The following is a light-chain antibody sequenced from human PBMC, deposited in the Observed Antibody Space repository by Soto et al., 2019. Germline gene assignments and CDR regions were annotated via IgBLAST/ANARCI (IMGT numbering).Light chain of an antibody. J-gene: IGLJ3*02. CDR2: EVS. Sequence: QSALTQPPSASGSPGQSVTISCTGTGSDVGAYSHVCWYQQHPGKVPKLIIYEVSERPSGVPDRFSGSKSGNTASLTVSGLQAEDEADYYCSSFAGNYWVFGGGTKLTVL. V-gene: IGLV2-8*01. CDR3: SSFAGNYWV. CDR1: GSDVGAYSH.